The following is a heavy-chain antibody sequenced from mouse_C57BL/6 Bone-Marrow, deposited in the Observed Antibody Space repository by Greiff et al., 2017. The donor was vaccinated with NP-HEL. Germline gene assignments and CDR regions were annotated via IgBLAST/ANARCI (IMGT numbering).Heavy chain of an antibody. J-gene: IGHJ4*01. Sequence: QVQLQQSGPGLVQPSQSLSITCTVSGFSLTSYGVHWVRQSPGKGLEWLGVIWRGGSTDYNAAFMSRLSITKDNSKSQVFFKMNSLQADDTAIYYCAKNGGYLYYYAMDYWGHGTSVTVSS. CDR2: IWRGGST. CDR1: GFSLTSYG. D-gene: IGHD2-3*01. V-gene: IGHV2-5*01. CDR3: AKNGGYLYYYAMDY.